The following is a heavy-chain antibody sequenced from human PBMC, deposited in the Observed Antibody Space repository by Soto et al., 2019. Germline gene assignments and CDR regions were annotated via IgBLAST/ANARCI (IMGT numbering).Heavy chain of an antibody. CDR3: ARDHSVLGYCSGGSCYPLGNWFDP. V-gene: IGHV1-18*01. D-gene: IGHD2-15*01. J-gene: IGHJ5*02. Sequence: ASVKVSCKASGYTFTSYGISWVRQAPGQGLEWMGWISAYNGNTNYAQKLQGRVTMTTDTSTSTAYMELRSLRSGDTAVYYCARDHSVLGYCSGGSCYPLGNWFDPWGQGTLVTGLL. CDR2: ISAYNGNT. CDR1: GYTFTSYG.